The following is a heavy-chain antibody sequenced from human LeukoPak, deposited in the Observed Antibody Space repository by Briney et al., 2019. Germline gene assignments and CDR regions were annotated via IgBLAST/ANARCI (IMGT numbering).Heavy chain of an antibody. CDR2: IYYSGST. CDR1: GGSISYYY. CDR3: ARRGGSYFDLDY. J-gene: IGHJ4*02. Sequence: SETLSLTCTVSGGSISYYYWSWIRQPPGKGLEWIGYIYYSGSTNYNPSLKSRVTISVDTSKNHFSLKLSSVTAADTAVYYCARRGGSYFDLDYWGQGTLVTVSS. V-gene: IGHV4-59*08. D-gene: IGHD1-26*01.